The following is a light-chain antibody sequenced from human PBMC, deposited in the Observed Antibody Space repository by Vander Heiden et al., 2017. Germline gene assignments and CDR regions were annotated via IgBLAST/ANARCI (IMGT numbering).Light chain of an antibody. CDR3: SSYRDSSTVV. Sequence: QSALTQPASVSRSPGQSFTISCTGTNRDIGSYNFVSWYQQHPGRAPKLLIYEVTNRPSGVSNRFSGSKSGNPASLTVAGLQAEDEADYYCSSYRDSSTVVFGGGTKLTV. CDR2: EVT. CDR1: NRDIGSYNF. J-gene: IGLJ2*01. V-gene: IGLV2-14*03.